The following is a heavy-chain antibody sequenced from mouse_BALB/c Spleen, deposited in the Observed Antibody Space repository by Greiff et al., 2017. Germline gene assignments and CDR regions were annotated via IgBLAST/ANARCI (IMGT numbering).Heavy chain of an antibody. Sequence: EVQVVESGGGLVQPGGSLRLSCATSGFTFSDFYMEWVRQPPGKRLEWIAASRNKANDYTTEYSASVKGRFIVSRDTSQSILYLQMNALRAEDTAIYYCARAAYYRYDEGAWFAYWGQGTLVTVSA. CDR2: SRNKANDYTT. CDR3: ARAAYYRYDEGAWFAY. D-gene: IGHD2-14*01. V-gene: IGHV7-1*02. J-gene: IGHJ3*01. CDR1: GFTFSDFY.